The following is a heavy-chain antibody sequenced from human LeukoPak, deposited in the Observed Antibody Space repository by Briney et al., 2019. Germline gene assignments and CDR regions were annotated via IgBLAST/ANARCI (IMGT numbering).Heavy chain of an antibody. CDR1: GYTLTELS. CDR3: ATESYSGSYLYAFDI. J-gene: IGHJ3*02. CDR2: FDPEDGET. V-gene: IGHV1-24*01. D-gene: IGHD1-26*01. Sequence: ASVKVSCKVSGYTLTELSMHWVRQAPGKGLEWMGGFDPEDGETIYAQKFQGRVTMTEDTSTDTAYMELSGLRSEDTAVYYCATESYSGSYLYAFDIWGQGTMVTVSS.